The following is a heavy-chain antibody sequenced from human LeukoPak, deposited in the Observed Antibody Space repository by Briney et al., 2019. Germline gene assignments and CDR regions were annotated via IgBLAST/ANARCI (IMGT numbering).Heavy chain of an antibody. CDR2: ISWNSGSI. CDR1: GFTFDDYA. Sequence: GGSLRLSCAASGFTFDDYAMHWVRQAPGKGPEWVSGISWNSGSIGYADSVKGRFTISRDNAKNSLYLQMNSLRAEDTALYYCAKDSRFDIWGQGTMVTVSS. J-gene: IGHJ3*02. CDR3: AKDSRFDI. V-gene: IGHV3-9*01.